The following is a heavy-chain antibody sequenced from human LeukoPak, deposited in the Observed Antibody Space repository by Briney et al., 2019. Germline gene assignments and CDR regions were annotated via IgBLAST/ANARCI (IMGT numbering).Heavy chain of an antibody. Sequence: PSETLSLTCTVSGGSISGYYWTWIRQLPGKGLEWIGYIYNSGITNYNPSLKSRVTVSVDTSKNQFSLRLTSVTAADTAVYYYARSYDSSGYYFYGMDVWGQGTTVTVSS. V-gene: IGHV4-59*08. CDR1: GGSISGYY. CDR2: IYNSGIT. CDR3: ARSYDSSGYYFYGMDV. D-gene: IGHD3-22*01. J-gene: IGHJ6*02.